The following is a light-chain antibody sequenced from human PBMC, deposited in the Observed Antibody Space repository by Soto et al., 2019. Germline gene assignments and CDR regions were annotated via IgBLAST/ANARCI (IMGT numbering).Light chain of an antibody. CDR3: QQLHSYPIT. CDR2: GAS. CDR1: QAMNTY. Sequence: DIQLTQSPSFLSASVGDRVTISCRASQAMNTYIAWYQQRPGAAPKLLVYGASTLYTGVPSRFSGSESRAVFTLTISSLQPEDFATYYCQQLHSYPITFGQGTRLEI. J-gene: IGKJ5*01. V-gene: IGKV1-9*01.